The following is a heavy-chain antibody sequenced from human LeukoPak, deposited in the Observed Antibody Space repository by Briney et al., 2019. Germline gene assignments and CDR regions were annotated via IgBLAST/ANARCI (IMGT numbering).Heavy chain of an antibody. J-gene: IGHJ5*02. V-gene: IGHV4-61*05. CDR2: IYYSGST. CDR1: GGSISGRRYS. D-gene: IGHD2-21*02. CDR3: ARSRGGDCYHT. Sequence: SETLSLTCSVSGGSISGRRYSWGWLRQPPGRGLGWIGYIYYSGSTNYNPSLKSRVTISVDTSKNQFSLKLSSVTAADTAVYYCARSRGGDCYHTWGQGTLVTVSS.